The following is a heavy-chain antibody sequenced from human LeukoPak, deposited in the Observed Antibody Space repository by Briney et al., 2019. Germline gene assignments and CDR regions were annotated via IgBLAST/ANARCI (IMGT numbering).Heavy chain of an antibody. V-gene: IGHV1-18*04. D-gene: IGHD2-2*01. CDR3: ARISSTRNYYYYYMDV. CDR1: GYTFTGYY. CDR2: ISAYNGNT. J-gene: IGHJ6*03. Sequence: ASVKVSCKASGYTFTGYYMHWVRQAPGQGLEWMGWISAYNGNTNYAQKLQGRVTMTTDTSTSTAYMELRSLRSDDTAVYYCARISSTRNYYYYYMDVWGKGTTVTVSS.